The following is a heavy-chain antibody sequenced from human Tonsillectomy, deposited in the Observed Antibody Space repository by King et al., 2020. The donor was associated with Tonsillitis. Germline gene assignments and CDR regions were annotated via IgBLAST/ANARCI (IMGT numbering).Heavy chain of an antibody. CDR2: INPSGGST. V-gene: IGHV1-46*03. CDR1: GYTFTSYY. D-gene: IGHD3-22*01. CDR3: ARDSSPGSYYDSSGYLDY. Sequence: VQLVQSGAEVKKPGASVKVSCKASGYTFTSYYIHWVRQAPGQGLEWMGIINPSGGSTSYAQKFQGRVTMTRDTSTSTGYMELSSLRSEDTAVYYCARDSSPGSYYDSSGYLDYWGQGTLVTVSS. J-gene: IGHJ4*02.